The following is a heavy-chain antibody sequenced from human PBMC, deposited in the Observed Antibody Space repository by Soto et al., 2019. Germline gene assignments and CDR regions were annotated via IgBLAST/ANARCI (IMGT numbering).Heavy chain of an antibody. CDR1: GGSISSYY. CDR3: ARGSRYSYGYDVHYYYDMDV. CDR2: IYYSGST. V-gene: IGHV4-59*01. Sequence: QVQLQESGPGLVKPSETLSLTCTVSGGSISSYYWSWIRQPPGKGLEWIGYIYYSGSTNYNSSLKSRVTITVDTSKNQFSRKLSSVTAADTAVYYCARGSRYSYGYDVHYYYDMDVWGKGTTVTVSS. J-gene: IGHJ6*03. D-gene: IGHD5-18*01.